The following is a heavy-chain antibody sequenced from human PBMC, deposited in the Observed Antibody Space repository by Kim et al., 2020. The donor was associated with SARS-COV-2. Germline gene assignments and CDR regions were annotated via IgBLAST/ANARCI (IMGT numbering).Heavy chain of an antibody. J-gene: IGHJ4*02. CDR3: SRWDY. V-gene: IGHV3-48*02. CDR2: ISTSSSTI. Sequence: GGSLRLSCAASGFTFSNYNMLWVRQAPGKGLEWVSYISTSSSTIYYADSVKGRFTISRDNAKNSLYLQMNSLSDDDTAVYYCSRWDYWGQGTLVTVSS. D-gene: IGHD6-13*01. CDR1: GFTFSNYN.